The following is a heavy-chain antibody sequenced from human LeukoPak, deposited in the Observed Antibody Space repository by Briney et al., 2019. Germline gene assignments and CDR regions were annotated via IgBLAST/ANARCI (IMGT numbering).Heavy chain of an antibody. J-gene: IGHJ5*02. CDR3: ARGGRTRVDP. CDR1: GASITSGSQY. CDR2: LYSRGTI. V-gene: IGHV4-61*02. D-gene: IGHD3-16*01. Sequence: SQTLSLTCTVSGASITSGSQYWSWIRQPAGKGLEWIGRLYSRGTINYNPSLKSRVTISVDTSKNQFSLRLSSVTAADTAVYFCARGGRTRVDPWGQGARVIVAS.